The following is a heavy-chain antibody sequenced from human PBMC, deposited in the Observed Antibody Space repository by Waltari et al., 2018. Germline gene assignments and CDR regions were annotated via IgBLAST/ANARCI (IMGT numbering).Heavy chain of an antibody. J-gene: IGHJ6*02. D-gene: IGHD3-16*02. V-gene: IGHV3-48*01. CDR3: ARVWANYVWGSYRSHYYYGMDV. Sequence: EVQLVESGGGLVQPGGSLRLSCAASGFTFSSYSMNWVRQAPGKGLEWVSYISSSSRTIYYADSVKGRFTISRDNAKNSLYLQMNSLRAEDTAVYYCARVWANYVWGSYRSHYYYGMDVWGQGTTVTVSS. CDR1: GFTFSSYS. CDR2: ISSSSRTI.